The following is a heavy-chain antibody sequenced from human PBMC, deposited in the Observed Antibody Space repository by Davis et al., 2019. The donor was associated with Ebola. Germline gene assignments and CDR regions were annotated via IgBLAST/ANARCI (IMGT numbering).Heavy chain of an antibody. J-gene: IGHJ4*02. CDR2: INRDESGI. V-gene: IGHV3-74*01. CDR3: ANLDYGGNSGLDY. Sequence: GESLKISCAASGFTFSNYWMHWVRQAPGKGLVWVSRINRDESGITYADSVKGRFTISRDNAKNTLYLQMNSLRAEDTAVYYCANLDYGGNSGLDYWGQGTLVTVSS. CDR1: GFTFSNYW. D-gene: IGHD4-23*01.